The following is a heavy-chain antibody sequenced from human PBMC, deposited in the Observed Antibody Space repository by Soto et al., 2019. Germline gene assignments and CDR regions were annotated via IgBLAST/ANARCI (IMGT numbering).Heavy chain of an antibody. Sequence: GSLRLSCAASGITVSGNYMAWVRQAPGKGLEWVSLIYSGGSTFYTDSVRGRFIISRDNPKNTLYLQMNSLRAEDTAMYYCARVPHRFRSSSNYIWGQGTLVTVSS. CDR2: IYSGGST. J-gene: IGHJ4*02. CDR3: ARVPHRFRSSSNYI. CDR1: GITVSGNY. D-gene: IGHD6-6*01. V-gene: IGHV3-53*01.